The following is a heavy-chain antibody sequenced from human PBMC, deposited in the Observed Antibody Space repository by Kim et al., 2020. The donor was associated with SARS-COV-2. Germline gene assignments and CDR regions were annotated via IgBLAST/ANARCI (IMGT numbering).Heavy chain of an antibody. Sequence: GGSLRLSCAASGFTFSFYDMHWVRQATGKGLEWVSGISTNGDTYYPGSVKGRFTISRENAKNSLFLQMSGLRAGDTAVYYCVRVGWALHHYMDVWGKGTTVTVSS. CDR1: GFTFSFYD. CDR2: ISTNGDT. CDR3: VRVGWALHHYMDV. J-gene: IGHJ6*03. V-gene: IGHV3-13*01. D-gene: IGHD1-26*01.